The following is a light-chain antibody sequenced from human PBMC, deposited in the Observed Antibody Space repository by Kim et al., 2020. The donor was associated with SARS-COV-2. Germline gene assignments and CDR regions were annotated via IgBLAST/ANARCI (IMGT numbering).Light chain of an antibody. CDR2: AAS. CDR3: QQYYNYPYT. CDR1: QGISSY. Sequence: SASTGDSVTITWRARQGISSYLALYQQKPGNAPKLLIYAASSVQSGVPSMFSGSGCGTDFTLTISCLQSEDFTTYYCQQYYNYPYTFGQETKLEI. V-gene: IGKV1-8*01. J-gene: IGKJ2*01.